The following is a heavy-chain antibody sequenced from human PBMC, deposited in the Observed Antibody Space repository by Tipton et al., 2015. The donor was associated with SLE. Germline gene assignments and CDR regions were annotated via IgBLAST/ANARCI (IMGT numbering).Heavy chain of an antibody. D-gene: IGHD1-14*01. CDR2: INWNGGGT. J-gene: IGHJ3*02. Sequence: GSLRLSCAASGFTFDDYGMSWVRQAPGKGLEWVSGINWNGGGTGYADSVKGRFTISRDNFKNTLYLQMNSLRAEDTAVYYCARDEPTWNAFDIWGQGTMVTVSS. CDR1: GFTFDDYG. CDR3: ARDEPTWNAFDI. V-gene: IGHV3-20*04.